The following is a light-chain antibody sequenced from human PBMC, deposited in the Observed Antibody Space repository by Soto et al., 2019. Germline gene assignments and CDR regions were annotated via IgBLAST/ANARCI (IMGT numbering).Light chain of an antibody. CDR2: DVT. CDR3: CSYAGSYTHV. V-gene: IGLV2-11*01. J-gene: IGLJ1*01. Sequence: QSALTQPRSVSGSPGQSVTISCTGTSSDVCSYYFVSWYQQHPGKAPKIIIYDVTKRPSGVPDRFSGSKSGNTASLTISGLQAEDEADYYCCSYAGSYTHVFGTGTKVTVL. CDR1: SSDVCSYYF.